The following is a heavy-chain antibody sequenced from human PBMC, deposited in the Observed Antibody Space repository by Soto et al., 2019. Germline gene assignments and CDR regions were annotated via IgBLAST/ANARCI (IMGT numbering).Heavy chain of an antibody. CDR3: ARGDTAMVIGAFDI. Sequence: SETQSLTCTVSGGSISSGDYYWSWIRQPPGKGLEWIGYIYYSGSTHYNPSLKSRVTISVDTSKNQFSLKLSSVTAADTAVYYCARGDTAMVIGAFDIWGQGTMVTVSS. V-gene: IGHV4-30-4*01. CDR2: IYYSGST. D-gene: IGHD5-18*01. J-gene: IGHJ3*02. CDR1: GGSISSGDYY.